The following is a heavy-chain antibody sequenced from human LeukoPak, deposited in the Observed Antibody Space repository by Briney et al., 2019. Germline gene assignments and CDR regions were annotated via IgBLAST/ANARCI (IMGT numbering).Heavy chain of an antibody. CDR1: GFTFSTYG. D-gene: IGHD3-10*01. CDR3: AKVGVTMVRGVIIDY. J-gene: IGHJ4*02. CDR2: ISYDGSNK. Sequence: GGSLRLSCAASGFTFSTYGMHWARQAPGKGLEWVAVISYDGSNKYYADSVKGRFTISRDNSKNTLYLQMNSLRAEDTAVYYCAKVGVTMVRGVIIDYWGQGTLDTVSS. V-gene: IGHV3-30*18.